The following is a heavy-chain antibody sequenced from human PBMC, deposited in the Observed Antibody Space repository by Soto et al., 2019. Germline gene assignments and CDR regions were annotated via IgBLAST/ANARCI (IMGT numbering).Heavy chain of an antibody. CDR3: ANWGWLQLMSYYYYGMDV. V-gene: IGHV3-30*18. J-gene: IGHJ6*02. Sequence: GGSLRLSCAASGFTFSSYGMHWVRQAPGKGLEWVAVISYDGSNKYYADSVKGRFTISRDNSKNTLYLQMNSLRAEDTAVYYCANWGWLQLMSYYYYGMDVWGQGTKVTVSS. CDR1: GFTFSSYG. CDR2: ISYDGSNK. D-gene: IGHD5-12*01.